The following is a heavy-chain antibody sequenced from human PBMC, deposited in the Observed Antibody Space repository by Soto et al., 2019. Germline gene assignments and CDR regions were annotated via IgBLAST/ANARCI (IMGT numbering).Heavy chain of an antibody. CDR2: TYYRSKWYC. CDR3: ARLIGNSWLDS. J-gene: IGHJ5*01. CDR1: GDSVSTNDAT. D-gene: IGHD2-8*01. V-gene: IGHV6-1*01. Sequence: QVQLQQSGPGLVKPSQTPSLTCAISGDSVSTNDATWDWIRQSPSRGLEWLGRTYYRSKWYCVYGVAVKGRVTINPDTSNNQLSLQLSSVTPDDTAMYYCARLIGNSWLDSWGQGTLVTVSS.